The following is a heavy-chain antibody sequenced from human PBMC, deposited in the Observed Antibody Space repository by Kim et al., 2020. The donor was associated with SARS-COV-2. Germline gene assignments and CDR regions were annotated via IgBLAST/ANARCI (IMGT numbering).Heavy chain of an antibody. V-gene: IGHV3-11*05. CDR1: GFIFSDYF. CDR2: ISSSSSYI. D-gene: IGHD6-19*01. J-gene: IGHJ6*02. Sequence: GGSLRLSCEVSGFIFSDYFMTWIRQAPGKGLEWVSHISSSSSYIDYADSVKGRFTISRDNAKNTLFLQMDNLRDEDTAMYICARASGGWYPPPYNYNGMDVWGQGTTVTVSS. CDR3: ARASGGWYPPPYNYNGMDV.